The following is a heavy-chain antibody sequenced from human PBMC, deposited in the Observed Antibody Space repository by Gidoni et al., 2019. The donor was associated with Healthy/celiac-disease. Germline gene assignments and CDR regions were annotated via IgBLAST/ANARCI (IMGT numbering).Heavy chain of an antibody. CDR2: INHSGST. D-gene: IGHD3-3*01. Sequence: QVQLQQWGAGLLTPSETLSLTCAVYGGSFSGDYWSWIRQPPGKGLEWIGEINHSGSTNYNPSLKSRVTISVDTSKNQFSLKLSSVTAADTAVYYCARSGTTIFGVVLRYGMDVWGQGTTVTVSS. V-gene: IGHV4-34*01. CDR3: ARSGTTIFGVVLRYGMDV. J-gene: IGHJ6*02. CDR1: GGSFSGDY.